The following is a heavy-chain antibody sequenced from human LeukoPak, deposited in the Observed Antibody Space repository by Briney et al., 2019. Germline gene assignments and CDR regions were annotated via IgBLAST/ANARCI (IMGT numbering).Heavy chain of an antibody. CDR3: ARGPNSNWSGLDF. V-gene: IGHV3-74*01. CDR2: ISPTGSTT. D-gene: IGHD6-6*01. CDR1: GXSFSGHW. Sequence: LRLSXTXSGXSFSGHWMHWARQLPGKGLVWVSRISPTGSTTSYADSVKGRFTVSRDNAKNTLYLQVNNLRAEDTAVYYCARGPNSNWSGLDFWGQGTLLTVSS. J-gene: IGHJ4*02.